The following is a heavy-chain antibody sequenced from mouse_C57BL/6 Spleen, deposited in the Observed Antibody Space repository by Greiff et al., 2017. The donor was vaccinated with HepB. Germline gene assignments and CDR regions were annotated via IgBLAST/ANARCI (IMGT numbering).Heavy chain of an antibody. Sequence: LQQSGAELVRPGASVKMSCKASGYTFTSYNKHWVKQTPRQGLEWIGAIYPGNGDTSYNQKFKGKATLTVDKSSSTAYMQLSSLTSEDSAVYFCARDSSGYFDYWGQGTTLTVSS. CDR3: ARDSSGYFDY. V-gene: IGHV1-12*01. D-gene: IGHD3-2*02. J-gene: IGHJ2*01. CDR2: IYPGNGDT. CDR1: GYTFTSYN.